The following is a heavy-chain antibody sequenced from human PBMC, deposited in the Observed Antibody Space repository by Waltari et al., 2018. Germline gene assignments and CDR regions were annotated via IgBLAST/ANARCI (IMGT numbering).Heavy chain of an antibody. V-gene: IGHV1-3*03. CDR3: ARDGTGWFDP. D-gene: IGHD1-1*01. Sequence: QVQLVQSGAEVKKPGASVKVSCKASGYTFTSYAMHWVRQAPGQRIEWMGWINAGNGNTKYSQDFQGRVTITRDTSGSTAYMELSSLRSEDMAVYYCARDGTGWFDPWGQGTLVTVSS. J-gene: IGHJ5*02. CDR1: GYTFTSYA. CDR2: INAGNGNT.